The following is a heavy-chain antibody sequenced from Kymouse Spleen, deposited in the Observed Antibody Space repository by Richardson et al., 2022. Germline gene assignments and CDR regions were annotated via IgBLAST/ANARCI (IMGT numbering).Heavy chain of an antibody. CDR2: INHSGST. D-gene: IGHD6-19*01. V-gene: IGHV4-34*01. J-gene: IGHJ1*01. Sequence: QVQLQQWGAGLLKPSETLSLTCAVYGGSFSGYYWSWIRQPPGKGLEWIGEINHSGSTNYNPSLKSRVTISVDTSKNQFSLKLSSVTAADTAVYYCASIAVAGTGYFQHWGQGTLVTVSS. CDR3: ASIAVAGTGYFQH. CDR1: GGSFSGYY.